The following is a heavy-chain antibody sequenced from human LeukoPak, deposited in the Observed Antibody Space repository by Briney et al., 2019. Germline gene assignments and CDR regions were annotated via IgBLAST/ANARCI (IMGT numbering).Heavy chain of an antibody. CDR2: IKQDGSEK. Sequence: ETLSLTCTVSGGSISSYYWSWVRQAPGKGLEWVANIKQDGSEKYYVDSVKGRFTISRDNAKNSLYLQMNSLRAEDTAVYYCARALTTVTTWAFDYWGQGTLVTVSS. J-gene: IGHJ4*02. D-gene: IGHD4-17*01. CDR3: ARALTTVTTWAFDY. CDR1: GGSISSYY. V-gene: IGHV3-7*01.